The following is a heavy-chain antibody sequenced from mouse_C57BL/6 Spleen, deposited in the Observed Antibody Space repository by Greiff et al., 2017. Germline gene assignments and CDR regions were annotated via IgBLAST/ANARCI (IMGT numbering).Heavy chain of an antibody. J-gene: IGHJ2*01. V-gene: IGHV1-55*01. Sequence: QVQLQQPGAELVKPGASVKMSCKASGYTFTSYWITWVKQRPGQGLEWIGDIYPGSGSTNYNEKFKSKATLTVDTSSSAAYMQLSSLTSEDSAVYYCARGVFITTVVNYFDYWGQGTTLTVSS. CDR2: IYPGSGST. CDR3: ARGVFITTVVNYFDY. D-gene: IGHD1-1*01. CDR1: GYTFTSYW.